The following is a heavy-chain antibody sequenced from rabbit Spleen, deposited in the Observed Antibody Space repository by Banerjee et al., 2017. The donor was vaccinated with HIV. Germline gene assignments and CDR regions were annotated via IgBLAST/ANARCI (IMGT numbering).Heavy chain of an antibody. CDR2: INTITGKT. J-gene: IGHJ4*01. CDR3: ARDYSSGWGDLSFYFNL. V-gene: IGHV1S45*01. Sequence: QEQLVESGGGLVQPGGSLKLSCKASGFSFSEKEVMCWVRQAPGKGLEWIGCINTITGKTVYATWAKGRFTISRASSTTVFLKMTSLTAADTATYFCARDYSSGWGDLSFYFNLWGPGTLVTVS. D-gene: IGHD4-1*01. CDR1: GFSFSEKEV.